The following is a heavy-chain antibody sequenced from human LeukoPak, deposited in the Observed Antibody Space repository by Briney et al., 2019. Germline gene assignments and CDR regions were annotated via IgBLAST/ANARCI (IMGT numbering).Heavy chain of an antibody. CDR2: IYYSGST. J-gene: IGHJ4*02. V-gene: IGHV4-39*07. Sequence: PSETLSLTCTVSGGSISSSSYYWGWIRQPPGKGLEWIGSIYYSGSTYYNPSLKSRVTISVDTSKNQFSLKLSSVTAADTAVYYCPHNYYDSSGYSYWGQGTLVTVSS. CDR1: GGSISSSSYY. CDR3: PHNYYDSSGYSY. D-gene: IGHD3-22*01.